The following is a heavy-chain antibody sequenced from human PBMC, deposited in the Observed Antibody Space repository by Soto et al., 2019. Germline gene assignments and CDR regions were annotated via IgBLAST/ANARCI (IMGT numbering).Heavy chain of an antibody. CDR3: ERGGSGYASFHDF. J-gene: IGHJ4*02. D-gene: IGHD3-22*01. Sequence: QEQLVQSGAEVKKPGSSVQVSCKASGGLFSSYAISWVRQVPGQGLEWLGGIIPVFQTAYYTQRFQGRVTITADESTRTAYMELSSLRSEDTAIYYCERGGSGYASFHDFWGQVNLVAVSS. V-gene: IGHV1-69*01. CDR1: GGLFSSYA. CDR2: IIPVFQTA.